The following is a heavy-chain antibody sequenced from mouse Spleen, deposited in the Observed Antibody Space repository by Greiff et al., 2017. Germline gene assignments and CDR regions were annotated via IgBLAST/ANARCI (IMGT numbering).Heavy chain of an antibody. J-gene: IGHJ1*01. CDR3: ARETTVVATRYFDV. Sequence: EVQLVESGPGMVKPSQSLSLTCTVTGYSITSGYDWHWIRHFPGNKLEWMGYISYSGSTNYNPSLKSRISITHDTSKNHFFLKLNSVTTEDTATYYCARETTVVATRYFDVWGAGTTVTVSS. CDR2: ISYSGST. CDR1: GYSITSGYD. D-gene: IGHD1-1*01. V-gene: IGHV3-1*01.